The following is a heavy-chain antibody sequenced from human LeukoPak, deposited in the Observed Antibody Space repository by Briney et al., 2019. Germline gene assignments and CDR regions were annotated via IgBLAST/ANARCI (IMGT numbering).Heavy chain of an antibody. J-gene: IGHJ4*02. CDR1: GFTFSSYG. CDR2: IWYDGSNK. Sequence: GRSLRLSCAASGFTFSSYGMHWVRQAPGKGLEWVAVIWYDGSNKYYADSEKGRFTISRDNSKNTLYLQMNSLRAEDTAVYYCAREGQSLYFDYWGQGTLVTVSS. V-gene: IGHV3-33*01. CDR3: AREGQSLYFDY.